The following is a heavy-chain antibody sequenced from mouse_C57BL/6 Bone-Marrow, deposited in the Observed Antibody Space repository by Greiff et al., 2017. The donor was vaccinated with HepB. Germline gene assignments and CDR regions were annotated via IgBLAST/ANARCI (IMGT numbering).Heavy chain of an antibody. D-gene: IGHD1-1*01. CDR2: SYPGGGYT. V-gene: IGHV1-63*01. CDR3: ARSSYYGSSGWFAY. Sequence: QVQLQQSGAELVRPGTSVKMSCKASGYTFTNYWIGWAKQRPGHGLEWIGDSYPGGGYTNYNEKFKGKATLTADKSSSTAYMQFSSLTSEDSAIYYCARSSYYGSSGWFAYWGQGTLVTVSA. CDR1: GYTFTNYW. J-gene: IGHJ3*01.